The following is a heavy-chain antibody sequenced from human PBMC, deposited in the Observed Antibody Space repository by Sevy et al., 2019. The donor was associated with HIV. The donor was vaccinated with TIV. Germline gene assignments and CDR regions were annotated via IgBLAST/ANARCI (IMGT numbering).Heavy chain of an antibody. J-gene: IGHJ6*02. Sequence: ASVKVSCKASGYTFTGYYMHWVRQAPGQGLEWMGRINPNGGGTNYAQKFQGRVTMTRDTSISTAYMELSRLRSDETAVYYWARDGGAVAGHYYYYGMDVWGQGTTVTVSS. CDR3: ARDGGAVAGHYYYYGMDV. CDR2: INPNGGGT. V-gene: IGHV1-2*06. CDR1: GYTFTGYY. D-gene: IGHD6-19*01.